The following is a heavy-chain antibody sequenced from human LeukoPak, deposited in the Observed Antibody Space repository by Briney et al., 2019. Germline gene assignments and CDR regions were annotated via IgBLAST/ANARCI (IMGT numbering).Heavy chain of an antibody. Sequence: SVKVSCKASGGTFSSYAISWVRQAPGRGLEWMGGIIPIFGTANYAQKFQGRVTITTDESTSTAYMELSSLRSEDTAVYYCARDGRITIFGYYYYYYMDVWGKGITVTVSS. J-gene: IGHJ6*03. V-gene: IGHV1-69*05. CDR3: ARDGRITIFGYYYYYYMDV. CDR2: IIPIFGTA. CDR1: GGTFSSYA. D-gene: IGHD3-3*01.